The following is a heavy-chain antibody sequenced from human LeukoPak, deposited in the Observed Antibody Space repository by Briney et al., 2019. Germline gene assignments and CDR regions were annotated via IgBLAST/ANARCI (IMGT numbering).Heavy chain of an antibody. CDR3: ARKSYSSSSPFDY. J-gene: IGHJ4*02. D-gene: IGHD6-6*01. V-gene: IGHV1-2*02. CDR2: INPNSGGT. Sequence: PGGPLRLSCAASGFTFSSYGMHWVRQAPGQGLEWMGWINPNSGGTNYAQKFQGRVTMTRDTSISTAYMELSRLRSDDTAVYYCARKSYSSSSPFDYWGQGTLVTVSS. CDR1: GFTFSSYG.